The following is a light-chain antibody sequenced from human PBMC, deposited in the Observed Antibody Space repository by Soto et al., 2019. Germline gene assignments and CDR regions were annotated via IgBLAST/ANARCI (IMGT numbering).Light chain of an antibody. CDR3: QQYSSSLIT. V-gene: IGKV3-20*01. CDR2: GAS. Sequence: EILMTQSPATLSVSPGETVTFSCRASRSVSNRLAWYQQKPGQAPRLLIYGASGRATGIPDRFSGSGSGTDFTLTISRLEPEDFAVYYCQQYSSSLITFGQGTRLEIK. J-gene: IGKJ5*01. CDR1: RSVSNR.